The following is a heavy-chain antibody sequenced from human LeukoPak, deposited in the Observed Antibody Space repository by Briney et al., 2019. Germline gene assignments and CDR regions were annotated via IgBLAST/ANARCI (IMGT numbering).Heavy chain of an antibody. CDR1: GGSVSSGSYY. Sequence: PSETLSLTCTVSGGSVSSGSYYWSWIRQPPGKGLEWIGYIYYSGSTNYNPSLKSRVTISVDTSKNQFSLKLSSVTAADTAVYYCARAAPYYYYGVDVWGQGTTVTVSS. CDR3: ARAAPYYYYGVDV. V-gene: IGHV4-61*01. J-gene: IGHJ6*02. CDR2: IYYSGST.